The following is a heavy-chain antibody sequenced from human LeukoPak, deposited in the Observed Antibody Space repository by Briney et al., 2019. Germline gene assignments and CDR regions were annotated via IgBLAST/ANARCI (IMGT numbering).Heavy chain of an antibody. CDR2: ITWNSGSI. CDR3: TRSTGWYNYFDY. J-gene: IGHJ4*02. Sequence: GGSLRLSCAASGFTFDNYAMHWARQAPGKGLEWVSGITWNSGSIAYADSVKGRFTISRDNAKNSLYLQMNSLRAEDVALYYCTRSTGWYNYFDYWGQGALVTVSS. CDR1: GFTFDNYA. V-gene: IGHV3-9*03. D-gene: IGHD6-19*01.